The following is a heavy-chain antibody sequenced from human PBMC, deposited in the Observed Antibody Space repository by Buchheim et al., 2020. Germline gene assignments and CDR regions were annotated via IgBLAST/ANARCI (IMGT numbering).Heavy chain of an antibody. V-gene: IGHV1-46*01. CDR3: ARALRDYIWGSYRLVFDY. CDR1: GYTFTSYY. J-gene: IGHJ4*02. D-gene: IGHD3-16*02. Sequence: QVQLVQSGAEAKKPGASVKVSCKASGYTFTSYYMHWVRQAPGQGLEWMGIINPSGGSTSYAQKFQGRVTMTRDTSTSTVYMELSSLRSEDTAVYYCARALRDYIWGSYRLVFDYWGQGTL. CDR2: INPSGGST.